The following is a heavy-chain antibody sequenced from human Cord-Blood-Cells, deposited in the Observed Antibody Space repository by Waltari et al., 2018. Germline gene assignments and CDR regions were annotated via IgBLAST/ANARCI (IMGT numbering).Heavy chain of an antibody. CDR2: INHSGST. CDR3: ARGSNWNDASWAFDI. J-gene: IGHJ3*02. CDR1: GGSFSGYF. Sequence: QVQLQQWGAGLLKPSETLSLTCAVYGGSFSGYFWSWISQHPGKGLEWIGEINHSGSTNYNPSLKSRVTISVDTSKNQFSLKLSSVTAADTAVYYCARGSNWNDASWAFDIWGQGTMVTVSS. V-gene: IGHV4-34*01. D-gene: IGHD1-1*01.